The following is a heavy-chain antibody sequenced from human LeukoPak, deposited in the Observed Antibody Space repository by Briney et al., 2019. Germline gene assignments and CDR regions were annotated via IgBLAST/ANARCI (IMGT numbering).Heavy chain of an antibody. V-gene: IGHV4-4*07. Sequence: SETLSLTCTVSGGSISSYYWSWIRQPAGKGLEWIGRIYTSGSTNCNPSLKSRVTMSVDTSKNQFSLKLSSVTAADTAVYCCARDLYSYGSEYFDYWGQGTLVTVSS. CDR2: IYTSGST. D-gene: IGHD5-18*01. CDR3: ARDLYSYGSEYFDY. J-gene: IGHJ4*02. CDR1: GGSISSYY.